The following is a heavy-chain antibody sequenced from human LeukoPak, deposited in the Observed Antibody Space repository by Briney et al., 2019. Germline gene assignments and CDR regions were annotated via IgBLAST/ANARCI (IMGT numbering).Heavy chain of an antibody. CDR1: GFTFNSYW. D-gene: IGHD2-2*01. V-gene: IGHV3-7*03. CDR3: ATSGYWSSTSCAGCMDV. Sequence: PGGSLRLSCAASGFTFNSYWMHWVRQAPGKGLEWVANIKQNGSEKNYVDSVKGRFTIPRDNAKNTLYRQMNGLRAEDTAVYYCATSGYWSSTSCAGCMDVWGKGTTVTVSS. CDR2: IKQNGSEK. J-gene: IGHJ6*04.